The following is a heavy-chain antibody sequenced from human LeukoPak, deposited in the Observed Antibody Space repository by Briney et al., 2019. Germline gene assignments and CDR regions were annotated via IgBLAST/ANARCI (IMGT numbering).Heavy chain of an antibody. CDR2: ISSSSSYI. CDR1: GFTFSSYS. Sequence: GGSLRLSCAASGFTFSSYSMNWVRQAPGKGLEWVSSISSSSSYIYYADSVKGRFTISRDNAKNSLYLQMNSLRAEDMAVYYCARVVAAAGASGDYYGMDVWGQGTTVTVSS. J-gene: IGHJ6*02. V-gene: IGHV3-21*01. D-gene: IGHD6-13*01. CDR3: ARVVAAAGASGDYYGMDV.